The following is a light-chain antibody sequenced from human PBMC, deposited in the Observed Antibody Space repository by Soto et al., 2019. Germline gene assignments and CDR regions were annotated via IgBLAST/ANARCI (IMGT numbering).Light chain of an antibody. CDR3: SSYTSSSTYV. J-gene: IGLJ1*01. CDR2: EVS. Sequence: SALTQPASVSGSPRQSITISCTGTSSDVGGYNYASWYQQHPGKAPKLMIYEVSNRPSGVSNRFSGSKSGNTASLTISGLQAEDEADYYCSSYTSSSTYVFGTGTKVTVL. V-gene: IGLV2-14*01. CDR1: SSDVGGYNY.